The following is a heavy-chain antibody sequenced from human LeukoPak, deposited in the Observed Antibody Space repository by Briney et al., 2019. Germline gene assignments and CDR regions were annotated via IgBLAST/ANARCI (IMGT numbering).Heavy chain of an antibody. V-gene: IGHV3-48*03. J-gene: IGHJ4*02. CDR1: GFTFTDCE. Sequence: PGGSLRLSCATSGFTFTDCEVHWVRQTPGKGLEWVSYIGTSGETRLYADSVKGRFTISRDNAKNSLYLQMNSLRAEDTAIYYCVREVELGLTSDGFDYWGQGTLVTVSS. CDR2: IGTSGETR. CDR3: VREVELGLTSDGFDY. D-gene: IGHD6-13*01.